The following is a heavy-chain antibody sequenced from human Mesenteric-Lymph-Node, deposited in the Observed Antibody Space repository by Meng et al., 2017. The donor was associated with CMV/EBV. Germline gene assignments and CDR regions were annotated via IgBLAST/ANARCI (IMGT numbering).Heavy chain of an antibody. CDR3: TRDSRRYFDL. CDR1: GDSVSSNSAA. Sequence: CAISGDSVSSNSAAWNWIRQSPSRGLEWLGRTYYRYPSSTASSVSVKSRITINPDTSKNQFSLQLNSVTPEDTAVYYCTRDSRRYFDLWGRGTLVTVSS. V-gene: IGHV6-1*01. CDR2: TYYRYPSST. J-gene: IGHJ2*01.